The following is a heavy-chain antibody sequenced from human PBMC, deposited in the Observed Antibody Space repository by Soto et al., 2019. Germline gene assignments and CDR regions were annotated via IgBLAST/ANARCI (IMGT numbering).Heavy chain of an antibody. Sequence: ASVKVSCKASGYTFTSYGISWVRQAPGQGLEWMGWISTYNGNTNYAQKLQGRVTLTTDTSTSTAHMELRSLRSDDTAAYHCERDSIGIAATGSDYWGEGTLGTVS. D-gene: IGHD6-13*01. V-gene: IGHV1-18*01. CDR3: ERDSIGIAATGSDY. CDR1: GYTFTSYG. J-gene: IGHJ4*02. CDR2: ISTYNGNT.